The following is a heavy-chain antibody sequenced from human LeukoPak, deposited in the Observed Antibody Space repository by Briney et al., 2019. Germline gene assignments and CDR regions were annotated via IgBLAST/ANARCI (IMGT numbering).Heavy chain of an antibody. CDR1: GGTFSSYA. D-gene: IGHD3-10*01. Sequence: SVKVSCKASGGTFSSYAISWVRQAPGQGLEWMGGIIPIFGTANYAQKFQGRVTITADESTSTAYMELSSLRSEDTAVYYCARGDLMVRGVMSELDYWSQETLVTVSS. V-gene: IGHV1-69*13. CDR2: IIPIFGTA. J-gene: IGHJ4*02. CDR3: ARGDLMVRGVMSELDY.